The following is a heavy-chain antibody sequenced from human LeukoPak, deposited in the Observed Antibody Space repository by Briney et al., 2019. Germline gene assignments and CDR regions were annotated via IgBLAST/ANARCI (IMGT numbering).Heavy chain of an antibody. CDR1: GFTFSGYG. V-gene: IGHV3-30*18. Sequence: GRSLRLSCAASGFTFSGYGMHWVRQAPGKGLEWMTFISYDGSNKYYADSVKGRFTISRDNSKNSLYLQMDSLRTEDTAVYYCAKNRLGGSYYFDDWGQGTLVTVPS. CDR3: AKNRLGGSYYFDD. J-gene: IGHJ4*02. D-gene: IGHD1-26*01. CDR2: ISYDGSNK.